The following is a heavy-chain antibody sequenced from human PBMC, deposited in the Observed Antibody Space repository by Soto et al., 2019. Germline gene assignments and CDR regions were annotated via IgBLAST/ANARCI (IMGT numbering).Heavy chain of an antibody. CDR2: ISGSGGST. Sequence: EVQLLESGGGLVQPGGSLRLSCAASGFTFSSYAMNWVRQAPGKGLEWVSVISGSGGSTYYAYSGKGRLTISVDSCKNTLYLQMNSLRAEDTAVYYCAKRATGTDFDYWGQGTLVTVSS. CDR3: AKRATGTDFDY. J-gene: IGHJ4*02. D-gene: IGHD1-1*01. CDR1: GFTFSSYA. V-gene: IGHV3-23*01.